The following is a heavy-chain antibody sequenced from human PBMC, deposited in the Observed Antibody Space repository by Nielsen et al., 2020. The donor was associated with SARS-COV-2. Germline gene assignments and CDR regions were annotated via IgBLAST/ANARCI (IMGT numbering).Heavy chain of an antibody. D-gene: IGHD6-19*01. CDR2: MSGSSSYI. CDR1: GFTISSSF. V-gene: IGHV3-21*05. CDR3: ARVAGTPPVSYSYFDL. Sequence: ESLKISCGASGFTISSSFMSWVRQAAGKGLEWVAQMSGSSSYIHYADSVKGRYTISKDSAKNSLYLQMNSLRAEDTAVYYCARVAGTPPVSYSYFDLWGRGTLVTVSS. J-gene: IGHJ2*01.